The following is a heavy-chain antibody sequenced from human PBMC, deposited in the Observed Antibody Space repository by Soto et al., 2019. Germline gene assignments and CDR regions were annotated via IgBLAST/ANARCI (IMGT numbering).Heavy chain of an antibody. J-gene: IGHJ4*02. CDR2: IKQDGSEK. Sequence: EVQLVESGGGLVQPGGSLRLSCAASGFTFSSYWMSWVRQAPGKGLEWVANIKQDGSEKYYVDSVKGRFTISRDNDKNSLYLQLNSLSAEDTAVYYCARGGDIVVVVAATYFDYWGQGTLVTVSS. D-gene: IGHD2-15*01. CDR1: GFTFSSYW. V-gene: IGHV3-7*01. CDR3: ARGGDIVVVVAATYFDY.